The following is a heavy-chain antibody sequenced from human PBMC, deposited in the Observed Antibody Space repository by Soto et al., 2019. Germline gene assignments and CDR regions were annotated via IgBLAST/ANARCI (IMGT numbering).Heavy chain of an antibody. Sequence: QVQLVQSGAEVKKPGSSVKVSCKASGGTFSSYAISWVRQAPGQGLEWMGGIIPIFGTANYAQKFQGRVTITADESTSTAYMELRSLRSGDTAVYYCARWDGSGGYYYYGMDVWGQGTTFTVSS. CDR2: IIPIFGTA. J-gene: IGHJ6*02. V-gene: IGHV1-69*01. D-gene: IGHD3-10*01. CDR1: GGTFSSYA. CDR3: ARWDGSGGYYYYGMDV.